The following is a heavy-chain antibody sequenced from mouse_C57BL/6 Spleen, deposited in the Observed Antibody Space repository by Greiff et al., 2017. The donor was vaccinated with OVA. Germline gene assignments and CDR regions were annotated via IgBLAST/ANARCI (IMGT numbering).Heavy chain of an antibody. CDR2: ISSGSSTI. CDR1: GFTFSDYG. V-gene: IGHV5-17*01. J-gene: IGHJ4*01. CDR3: ASRKEDYYAMDY. Sequence: EVQLVESGAGLVKPGGSLKLSCAASGFTFSDYGMHWVRQAPEKGLEWVAYISSGSSTIYYADTVKGRFTISRDNAKNTLFLQMTSLRSEDTAMYYCASRKEDYYAMDYWGQGTSVTVSS.